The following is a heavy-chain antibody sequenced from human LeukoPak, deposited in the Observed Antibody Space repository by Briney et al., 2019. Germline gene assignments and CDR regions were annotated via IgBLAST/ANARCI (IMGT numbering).Heavy chain of an antibody. CDR3: ARHRYRSGSDWIDP. D-gene: IGHD1-26*01. CDR2: MYYSGTT. V-gene: IGHV4-39*01. Sequence: SETLSLTCTVSGGSISSSSYYWGWIRQPPGKGLEWIGSMYYSGTTYYNPSLKCRVTISVDTSKNQFSLKLSSVTAADTAVYYCARHRYRSGSDWIDPWGQGTLVTVSS. CDR1: GGSISSSSYY. J-gene: IGHJ5*02.